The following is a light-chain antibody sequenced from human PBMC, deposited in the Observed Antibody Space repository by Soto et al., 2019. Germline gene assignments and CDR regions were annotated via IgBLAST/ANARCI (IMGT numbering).Light chain of an antibody. J-gene: IGKJ2*01. V-gene: IGKV1-39*01. CDR3: QQSYSTPPNT. CDR1: QSISSY. Sequence: DIQMTQSPSSLSASVGDRVTITCRASQSISSYLNWYQQKPGKAPKLLIYAASSLQSGVPSRFSGSGSGTDFTLTINTLQPEDFATYYCQQSYSTPPNTFGQGTKLEIK. CDR2: AAS.